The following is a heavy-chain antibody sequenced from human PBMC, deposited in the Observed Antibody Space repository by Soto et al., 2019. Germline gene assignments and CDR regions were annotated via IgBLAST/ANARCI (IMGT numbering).Heavy chain of an antibody. CDR2: SIPIFGTA. D-gene: IGHD2-15*01. CDR1: GGTFSSYA. J-gene: IGHJ5*02. V-gene: IGHV1-69*01. CDR3: AMDCSAGSCYDNWFDP. Sequence: QLQLVQSGAEVKKTGSSVKVSCKASGGTFSSYAISWVRQAPGHGLEWMGGSIPIFGTANYAQKFQGRVTITADESTSTAYLEVSSLRSEDTAVYYCAMDCSAGSCYDNWFDPWGQGTLVTFS.